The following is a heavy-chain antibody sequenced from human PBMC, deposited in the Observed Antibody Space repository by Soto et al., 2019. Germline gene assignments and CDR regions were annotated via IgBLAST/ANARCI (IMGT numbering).Heavy chain of an antibody. CDR1: GYSFTSYW. CDR2: IDPSDSYT. CDR3: ARREGPLYGMDV. Sequence: GESLKISCKGSGYSFTSYWISWVRQMPGKGLEWMGRIDPSDSYTNYSPSFQGHVTISADKPISTAYLQWSSLKASDTAMYYCARREGPLYGMDVWGQGTTVTVSS. J-gene: IGHJ6*02. V-gene: IGHV5-10-1*01.